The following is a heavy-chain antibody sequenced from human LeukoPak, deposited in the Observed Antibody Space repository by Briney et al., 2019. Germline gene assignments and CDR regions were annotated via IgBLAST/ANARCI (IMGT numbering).Heavy chain of an antibody. D-gene: IGHD5-24*01. CDR2: INPIFGTA. V-gene: IGHV1-69*01. CDR3: ARDGQGTKEDGYNQRRFDY. J-gene: IGHJ4*02. Sequence: SVKVSCKASGGTFSSYAISWVRQAPGQGLEWMGGINPIFGTANYAQKFQGRVTITADESTSTAYMELSSLRSEDTAVYYCARDGQGTKEDGYNQRRFDYWGQGTLVTVS. CDR1: GGTFSSYA.